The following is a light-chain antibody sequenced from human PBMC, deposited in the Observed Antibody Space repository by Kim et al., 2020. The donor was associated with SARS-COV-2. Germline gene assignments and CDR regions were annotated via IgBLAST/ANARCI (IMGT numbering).Light chain of an antibody. CDR1: NCGSKI. V-gene: IGLV3-9*01. Sequence: SLALGQTATITCGASNCGSKIVHWYQQTPGQAPVMVIDRDTNRPSGIPERFSGSTSGNTATLTISRAQAGDEADYYCQVWDSNTWVFGGGTQLTVL. J-gene: IGLJ3*02. CDR3: QVWDSNTWV. CDR2: RDT.